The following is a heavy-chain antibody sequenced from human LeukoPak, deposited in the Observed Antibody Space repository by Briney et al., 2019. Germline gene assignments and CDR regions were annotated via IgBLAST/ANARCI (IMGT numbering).Heavy chain of an antibody. J-gene: IGHJ4*02. CDR2: IWYDGSNK. CDR1: GFTFSSYG. V-gene: IGHV3-33*01. Sequence: GGSLRLSCAASGFTFSSYGMHWVRQAPGKGLEWVAVIWYDGSNKYYADSVKGRFTISRDNSKNTLYLQMNSLRAEDTAVYYCASVSGYDYFEYYFDYWGQGTLVTVSS. CDR3: ASVSGYDYFEYYFDY. D-gene: IGHD3-22*01.